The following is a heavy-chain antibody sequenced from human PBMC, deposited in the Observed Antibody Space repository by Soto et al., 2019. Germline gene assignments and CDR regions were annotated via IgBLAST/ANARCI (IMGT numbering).Heavy chain of an antibody. J-gene: IGHJ4*02. CDR1: GFSLSSSGVA. Sequence: QITLKESGPTLVKPTQTLTLTCSFSGFSLSSSGVAVGWIRQPPGKALEWLALIYWDDDERYSPSLQRRLTTSKDTTKNQLVLRMTRMDPSAAGTYYCAHGRGAAAFVSWGQGTLVTDSS. CDR2: IYWDDDE. D-gene: IGHD6-13*01. V-gene: IGHV2-5*02. CDR3: AHGRGAAAFVS.